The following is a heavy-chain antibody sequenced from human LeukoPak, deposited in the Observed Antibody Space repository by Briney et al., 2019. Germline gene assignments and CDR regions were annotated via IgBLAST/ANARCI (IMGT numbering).Heavy chain of an antibody. CDR2: INPNTGDT. Sequence: ASVKVSCKASGYTFTAYYLHWLRQARGQRLEWMGWINPNTGDTESAQNFQGRVTMTRDTTISTAYLELTRLTSDGTAVYYCASYPRYVSTPPFDYWGQGTLVTVSS. V-gene: IGHV1-2*02. CDR1: GYTFTAYY. J-gene: IGHJ4*02. CDR3: ASYPRYVSTPPFDY. D-gene: IGHD2-15*01.